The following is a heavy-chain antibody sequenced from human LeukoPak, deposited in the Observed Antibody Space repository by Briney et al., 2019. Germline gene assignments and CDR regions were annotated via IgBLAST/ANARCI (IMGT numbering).Heavy chain of an antibody. V-gene: IGHV4-39*07. CDR2: IFYSGST. D-gene: IGHD6-13*01. Sequence: PSETLSLTCTVSGGSISSSSYWGWIRQPPGKGLEWIGSIFYSGSTYYNPSLKSRVTISVDTSKNQFSLKLSSVTAADTAVYYCARDCLGIAAALGAFDIWGQGTMVTVSS. CDR3: ARDCLGIAAALGAFDI. J-gene: IGHJ3*02. CDR1: GGSISSSSY.